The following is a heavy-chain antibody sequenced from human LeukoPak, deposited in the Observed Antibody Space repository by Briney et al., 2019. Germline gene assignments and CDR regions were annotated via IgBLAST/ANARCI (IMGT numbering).Heavy chain of an antibody. Sequence: SETLSLTCTVSGYSISSDYYWGWIRQPPGQGVEWIGSIYNSGRTYYNPSLKSRVTISVDTSKNQFSLKLSSVTAADTAVYYCASLAGSDAFDVWGQGTMVTVSS. CDR2: IYNSGRT. J-gene: IGHJ3*01. V-gene: IGHV4-38-2*02. CDR3: ASLAGSDAFDV. CDR1: GYSISSDYY. D-gene: IGHD3-10*01.